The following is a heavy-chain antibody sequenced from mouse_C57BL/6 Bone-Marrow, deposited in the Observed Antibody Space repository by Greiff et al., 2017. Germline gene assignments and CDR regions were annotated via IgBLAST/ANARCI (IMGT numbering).Heavy chain of an antibody. V-gene: IGHV1-81*01. CDR1: GYTFTSYG. J-gene: IGHJ3*01. Sequence: QVQLQQSGAELARPGASVKLSCTASGYTFTSYGISWVKQRTGQGLEWIGEIYPRRGNTYYNEKFEGKATLTADKSSSLACMELRSLTSEDSAVYFCARRPWFAFWGQGTLVSVSA. CDR2: IYPRRGNT. CDR3: ARRPWFAF.